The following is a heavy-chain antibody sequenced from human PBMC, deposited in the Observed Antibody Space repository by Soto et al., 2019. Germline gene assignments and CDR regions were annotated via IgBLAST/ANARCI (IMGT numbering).Heavy chain of an antibody. Sequence: PSETLPLTCTVSGGSISSGGSYWTWIRQHPGKGLEWIGFTYYSGSTYYNPSLKSRVTISVDTSKNQFSLKLTSVTAADTAMYHCARDCPSKSSWGSEGVFDIWGQGTMVTVSS. J-gene: IGHJ3*02. CDR1: GGSISSGGSY. CDR3: ARDCPSKSSWGSEGVFDI. D-gene: IGHD2-15*01. V-gene: IGHV4-31*03. CDR2: TYYSGST.